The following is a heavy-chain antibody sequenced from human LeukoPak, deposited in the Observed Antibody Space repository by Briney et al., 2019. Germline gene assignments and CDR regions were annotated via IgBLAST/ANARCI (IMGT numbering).Heavy chain of an antibody. J-gene: IGHJ6*03. V-gene: IGHV4-31*03. CDR1: GGSISSGGYY. D-gene: IGHD5-18*01. CDR2: IYYSGST. Sequence: TSEPLSLTCTLSGGSISSGGYYWSWIRQHPGKGLEWIGYIYYSGSTYYNPSLKSRVTISVDTSKNQFSLKLSSVTAADTAVYYCARTIQYYYYMDVWGKGTTVTVSS. CDR3: ARTIQYYYYMDV.